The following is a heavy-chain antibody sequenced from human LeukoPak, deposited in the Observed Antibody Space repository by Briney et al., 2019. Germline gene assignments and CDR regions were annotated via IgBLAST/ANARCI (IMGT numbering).Heavy chain of an antibody. Sequence: PGGSLRLSCAASGFTFSSYSMNWVRQAPGKGLEWVSYISSSSSTIYYADSVKGRFTISRDNAKNSLFLQMNSLRAEDTAVYYCVRDYDGYSSSSYDAFDIWGPGTMVPVSS. CDR2: ISSSSSTI. CDR3: VRDYDGYSSSSYDAFDI. CDR1: GFTFSSYS. D-gene: IGHD6-13*01. J-gene: IGHJ3*02. V-gene: IGHV3-48*04.